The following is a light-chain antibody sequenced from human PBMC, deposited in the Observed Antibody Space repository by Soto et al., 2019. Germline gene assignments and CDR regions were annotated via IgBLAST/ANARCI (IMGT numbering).Light chain of an antibody. V-gene: IGKV3-20*01. Sequence: ELVLTQSPGTLSLSPGERATLSCRASQTVNNNYLAWHQQKPGQTPRLLVYGASNRATGIPDRFSGSGSGTDFTLTISRLEPEDFAVYYCQQHGSSPITFGQGTRLEIK. CDR2: GAS. CDR3: QQHGSSPIT. CDR1: QTVNNNY. J-gene: IGKJ5*01.